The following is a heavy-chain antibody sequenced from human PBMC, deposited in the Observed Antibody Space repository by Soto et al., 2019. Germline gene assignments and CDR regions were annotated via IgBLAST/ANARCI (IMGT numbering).Heavy chain of an antibody. V-gene: IGHV5-51*01. CDR3: AGVSGYDLSCGGDCGSSDFDY. J-gene: IGHJ4*02. D-gene: IGHD2-21*02. CDR1: GYSFTSYW. CDR2: IYPGDSYT. Sequence: GESLKISCKGSGYSFTSYWIGWVRQMPGKGLEWMGIIYPGDSYTRYSPSFQGQVTISADKSISTAYLQWSSLKASDTAMYYCAGVSGYDLSCGGDCGSSDFDYWGQGTLVTVSS.